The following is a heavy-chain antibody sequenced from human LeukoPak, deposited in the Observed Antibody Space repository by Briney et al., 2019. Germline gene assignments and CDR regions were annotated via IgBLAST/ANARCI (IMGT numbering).Heavy chain of an antibody. V-gene: IGHV4-34*01. CDR1: GGSFSGYY. CDR2: INHSGST. D-gene: IGHD4-17*01. J-gene: IGHJ4*02. Sequence: SETLSLTCAVYGGSFSGYYWSWIRQPPGKGLEWIGEINHSGSTNYNPSLKSRVTISVDRSKNQFSLKLSSVTAADTAVYYCARGIGEVTTLHFDYWGQGTLVTVSS. CDR3: ARGIGEVTTLHFDY.